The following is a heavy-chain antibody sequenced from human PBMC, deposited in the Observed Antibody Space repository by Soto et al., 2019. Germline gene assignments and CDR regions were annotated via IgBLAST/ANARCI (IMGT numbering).Heavy chain of an antibody. CDR3: ARDTVVVVITTAFDI. D-gene: IGHD3-22*01. J-gene: IGHJ3*02. CDR2: ISSSSSYI. V-gene: IGHV3-21*01. CDR1: GFTFSSYS. Sequence: EVQLVESGGGLVKPGGSLRLSCAASGFTFSSYSMNWVRQAPGKGLEWVSSISSSSSYIYYADSVKGRFTISRDNAKNSLYLQMNSLRAEYTAVYYCARDTVVVVITTAFDIWGQGTMVTVSS.